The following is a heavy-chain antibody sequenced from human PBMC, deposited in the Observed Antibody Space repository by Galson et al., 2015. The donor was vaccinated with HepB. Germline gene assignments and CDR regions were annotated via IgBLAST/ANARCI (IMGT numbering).Heavy chain of an antibody. Sequence: SVKVSCKASGGTFSSYAISWVRQAPGQGLEWMGGIIPIFGTANYAQKFQGRVTITADESTSTAYMELSSLRSEDTAVYYCARGISGYGSDWGVWFDPWGQGTLVTVSS. V-gene: IGHV1-69*13. J-gene: IGHJ5*02. CDR2: IIPIFGTA. D-gene: IGHD5-18*01. CDR3: ARGISGYGSDWGVWFDP. CDR1: GGTFSSYA.